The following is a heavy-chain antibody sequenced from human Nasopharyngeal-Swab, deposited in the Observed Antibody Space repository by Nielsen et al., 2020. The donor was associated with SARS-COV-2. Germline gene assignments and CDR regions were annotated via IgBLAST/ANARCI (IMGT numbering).Heavy chain of an antibody. D-gene: IGHD2-15*01. CDR2: IYYSGST. CDR3: ASHHGDCSGGSCYYRVFDY. Sequence: WIRQPPGQGLEWIGSIYYSGSTYYNPSPKSRVTISVDTSKNQFSLKLSSVTAADTAVYYCASHHGDCSGGSCYYRVFDYWGQGTLVTVSS. J-gene: IGHJ4*02. V-gene: IGHV4-39*01.